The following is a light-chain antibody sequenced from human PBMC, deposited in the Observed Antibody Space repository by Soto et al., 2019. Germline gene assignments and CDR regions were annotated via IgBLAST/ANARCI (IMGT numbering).Light chain of an antibody. J-gene: IGLJ3*02. Sequence: QSAPTQPPSASGSPGQSATISCTGTSSDVRGYNYVSWYQQYPGKAPKLMIYEVSKRPSGVPDRFSGSKSGNTASLTVSGLQAEDEADYYCSSYAGSSTWVFGGGTKVTVL. CDR1: SSDVRGYNY. CDR3: SSYAGSSTWV. CDR2: EVS. V-gene: IGLV2-8*01.